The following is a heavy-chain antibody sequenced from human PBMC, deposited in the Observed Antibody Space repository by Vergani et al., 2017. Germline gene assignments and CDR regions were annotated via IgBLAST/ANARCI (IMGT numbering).Heavy chain of an antibody. CDR3: ARVGAYYYDSSGYYLFDY. V-gene: IGHV1-18*04. D-gene: IGHD3-22*01. CDR1: GYTFTSYG. J-gene: IGHJ4*02. CDR2: ISAYNGNT. Sequence: QVQLVQSGAEVKKPGASVTVSCKASGYTFTSYGISWVRQAPGQGLEWMGWISAYNGNTNYAQKLQGRVTMTTETSTSTAYMELRSLRSDDTAVYYCARVGAYYYDSSGYYLFDYWGQGTLVTVSS.